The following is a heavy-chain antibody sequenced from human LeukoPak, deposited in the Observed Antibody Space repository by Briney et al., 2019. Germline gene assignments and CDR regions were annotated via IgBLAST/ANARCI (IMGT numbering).Heavy chain of an antibody. V-gene: IGHV1-2*02. J-gene: IGHJ4*02. CDR1: GYTFTGYY. D-gene: IGHD6-19*01. CDR3: ARDPQGAVAGTFLDY. Sequence: ASVKGSCTASGYTFTGYYMHWVRQAPGQGLEWMGWINPNSGGTNYAQKFQGRVTMTRDTSISTAYMELSRLRSDDTAVYYCARDPQGAVAGTFLDYWGQGTLVTVSS. CDR2: INPNSGGT.